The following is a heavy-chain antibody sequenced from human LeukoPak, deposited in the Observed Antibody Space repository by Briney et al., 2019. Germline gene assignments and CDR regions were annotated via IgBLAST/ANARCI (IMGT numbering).Heavy chain of an antibody. CDR1: GGSFSGYY. CDR3: ARRYSRGWSGNWFDP. D-gene: IGHD6-19*01. CDR2: INHSGST. J-gene: IGHJ5*02. Sequence: SETLSLTCAVYGGSFSGYYWSWIRQPPGKGLEWIGEINHSGSTNYNPSLKSRVTISVDTSKNQFSLKLSSVTAADTAVYYCARRYSRGWSGNWFDPWGQGTLVTVSS. V-gene: IGHV4-34*01.